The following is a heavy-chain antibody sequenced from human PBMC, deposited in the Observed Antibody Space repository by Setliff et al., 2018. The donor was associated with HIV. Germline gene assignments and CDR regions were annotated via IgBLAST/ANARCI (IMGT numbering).Heavy chain of an antibody. J-gene: IGHJ4*02. V-gene: IGHV4-61*09. D-gene: IGHD1-1*01. CDR2: IYTSGST. Sequence: PSETLSLTCTVSGGSISSGSYYWSWIRQPAGKGLEWIGHIYTSGSTNYNPSLKSRVTISVDTSKNQFSLKLSSVTAADTALYYCAREPNDGEPGNFDYWGQGTLVTVS. CDR3: AREPNDGEPGNFDY. CDR1: GGSISSGSYY.